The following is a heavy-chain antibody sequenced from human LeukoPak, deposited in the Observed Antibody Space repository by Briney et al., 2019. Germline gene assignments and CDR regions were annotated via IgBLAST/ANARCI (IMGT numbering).Heavy chain of an antibody. V-gene: IGHV4-39*01. CDR1: GGSISTSNYY. D-gene: IGHD4-17*01. J-gene: IGHJ4*02. Sequence: SETLSLTCTVSGGSISTSNYYWGWIRQPPGKGLEWIGNIFYSGSTYYSPSLKSRVTISLDTSRNQFSLKLNSVTAADTAVYYCARLPTVTFFDYWGQGTLVTVSS. CDR3: ARLPTVTFFDY. CDR2: IFYSGST.